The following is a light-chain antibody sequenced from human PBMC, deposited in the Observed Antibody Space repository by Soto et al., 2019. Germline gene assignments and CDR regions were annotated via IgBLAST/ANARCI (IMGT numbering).Light chain of an antibody. Sequence: EIVLTQSPGTLSLSPGERATLSCRASQSVSSTYLAWYQQKPGQAPRLLIYGASSRATGIPDRFSGSGSGKEFTLTISSLEPDEFAVYYCQQYGSSPLFSFGPGTKVDIK. CDR2: GAS. CDR3: QQYGSSPLFS. V-gene: IGKV3-20*01. CDR1: QSVSSTY. J-gene: IGKJ3*01.